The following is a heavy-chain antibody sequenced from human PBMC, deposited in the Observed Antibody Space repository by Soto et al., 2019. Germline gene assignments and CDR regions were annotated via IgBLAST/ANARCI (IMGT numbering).Heavy chain of an antibody. J-gene: IGHJ4*02. V-gene: IGHV3-30*18. CDR2: ISYDGSHQ. CDR1: GFTFSNYG. CDR3: AKTIAPRKGVDY. D-gene: IGHD6-6*01. Sequence: RLSCAASGFTFSNYGMNWVRQTPGKGLEWVAVISYDGSHQFYTDSVKGRFTISRDNSKNTLYLQMSSLRAEDTAVYYCAKTIAPRKGVDYWGRGTLVTVSS.